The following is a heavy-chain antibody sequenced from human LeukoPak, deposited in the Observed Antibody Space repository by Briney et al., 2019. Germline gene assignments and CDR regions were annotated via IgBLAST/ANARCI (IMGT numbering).Heavy chain of an antibody. J-gene: IGHJ4*02. D-gene: IGHD5-18*01. CDR3: ARGTTSEVTAGDY. V-gene: IGHV3-53*01. CDR1: GFTVSSKY. CDR2: IYTAGST. Sequence: GGSLRLSCAASGFTVSSKYMSWVRQAPGKGLVWVSVIYTAGSTHYADSVKGRFTISRDNSKNTLYLQMNSLRAEDTAVYYCARGTTSEVTAGDYWGRGTLVTVSS.